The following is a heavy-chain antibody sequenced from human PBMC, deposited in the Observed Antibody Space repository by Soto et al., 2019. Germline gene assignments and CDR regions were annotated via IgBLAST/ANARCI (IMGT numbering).Heavy chain of an antibody. Sequence: GGSLRLSCAASGFTFRNYAMHWVRQAPGKGLEWVAVISHDGSNKYYADSVKGRFTISRDNSKNTLYLQMNSLRAEDTAVYYGAKDLCSSSSCYYNYGMDVWGQGTTVTVSS. CDR2: ISHDGSNK. CDR1: GFTFRNYA. D-gene: IGHD2-2*01. V-gene: IGHV3-30*18. CDR3: AKDLCSSSSCYYNYGMDV. J-gene: IGHJ6*02.